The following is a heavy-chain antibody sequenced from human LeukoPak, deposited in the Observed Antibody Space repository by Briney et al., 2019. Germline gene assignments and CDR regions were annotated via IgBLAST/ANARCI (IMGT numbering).Heavy chain of an antibody. J-gene: IGHJ4*02. CDR3: ARATVRFLFDY. V-gene: IGHV4-59*01. CDR1: GGSISSYY. CDR2: IYYSGST. D-gene: IGHD3-3*01. Sequence: SETLSLTCTVSGGSISSYYWSWIRQPPGKGLEGIGYIYYSGSTNYNPSLKSRVTISVDTSKNQFSLKLSSVTAADTAVYYCARATVRFLFDYWGQGTLVTVSS.